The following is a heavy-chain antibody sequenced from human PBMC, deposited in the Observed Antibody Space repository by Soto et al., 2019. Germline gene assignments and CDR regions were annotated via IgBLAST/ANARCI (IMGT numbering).Heavy chain of an antibody. J-gene: IGHJ4*02. CDR2: ISAYNGNT. Sequence: GASVKVSCKASGYTFTSYGISWVRQAPGQGLEWMGWISAYNGNTNYAQKLQGRVTMTTDTSTSTAYMELRSLRSDDTAAYYFARVGSITIFGVDRQSDYWGQGTLVTVSS. D-gene: IGHD3-3*01. CDR3: ARVGSITIFGVDRQSDY. CDR1: GYTFTSYG. V-gene: IGHV1-18*01.